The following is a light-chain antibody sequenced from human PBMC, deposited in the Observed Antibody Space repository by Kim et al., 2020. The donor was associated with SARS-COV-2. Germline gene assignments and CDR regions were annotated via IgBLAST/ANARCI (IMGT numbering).Light chain of an antibody. V-gene: IGLV3-19*01. CDR1: SLRSYY. J-gene: IGLJ2*01. CDR3: NSRARRGNHVV. Sequence: SSELTQDPAVSVALGQTVRITCQGESLRSYYASWYQQKPGQPPLLVIYGKNNRPSGIPDRFSGSSSGNTASLTIPGAQAEVEADYYCNSRARRGNHVVFG. CDR2: GKN.